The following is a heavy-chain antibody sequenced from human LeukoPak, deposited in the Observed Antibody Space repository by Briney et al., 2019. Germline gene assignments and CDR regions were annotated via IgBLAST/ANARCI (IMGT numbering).Heavy chain of an antibody. Sequence: SETLSLTCTVSSASVTSHHWAWIRQPAGKGLEWVGRVHFSGSTTYNPSLRSRVAISLDKSKNELSLTLISVSAADTAVYYCARDESSRDDSGGFHYWGRGLLVTVSS. J-gene: IGHJ4*02. CDR1: SASVTSHH. CDR3: ARDESSRDDSGGFHY. V-gene: IGHV4-4*07. D-gene: IGHD2-15*01. CDR2: VHFSGST.